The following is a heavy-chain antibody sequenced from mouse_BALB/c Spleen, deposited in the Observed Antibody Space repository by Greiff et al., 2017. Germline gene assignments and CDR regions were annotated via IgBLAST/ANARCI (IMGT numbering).Heavy chain of an antibody. CDR3: ARGGYGSSYGYYAMDY. CDR2: ISSGGST. V-gene: IGHV5-6-5*01. J-gene: IGHJ4*01. CDR1: GFTFSSYA. Sequence: EVKLMESGGGLVKPGGPLKLSCAASGFTFSSYAMSWVRQTPEKRLEWVASISSGGSTYYPDSVKGRFTISRDNARNILYLQMSSLRSEDTAMYYCARGGYGSSYGYYAMDYWGQGTSVTVSS. D-gene: IGHD1-1*01.